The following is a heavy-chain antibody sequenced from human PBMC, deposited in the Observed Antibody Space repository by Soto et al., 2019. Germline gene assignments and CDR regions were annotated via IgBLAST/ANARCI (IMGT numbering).Heavy chain of an antibody. V-gene: IGHV3-30*18. Sequence: QVQLVDSGGGVVQPGRSLRLSCAASGFTFSSYGMHWVRQAPGKGLEWVADISYDGRSKNYADSVKGRSTISRDNSNNTLYLQIDSLRAEDTAVYYCAKERYPSIASRRGGYFDFWGQGTLVTVSS. CDR2: ISYDGRSK. D-gene: IGHD6-6*01. J-gene: IGHJ4*02. CDR1: GFTFSSYG. CDR3: AKERYPSIASRRGGYFDF.